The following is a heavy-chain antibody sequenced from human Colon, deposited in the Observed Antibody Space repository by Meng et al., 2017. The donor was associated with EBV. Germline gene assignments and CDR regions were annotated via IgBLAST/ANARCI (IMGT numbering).Heavy chain of an antibody. J-gene: IGHJ4*02. Sequence: VQLQESGPGLVTPSQTLSLTCTVSGGSISSGDYYWSWIRQPPGKGLEWIGYIYYSGSTHYNPSLKSRVTISVDTSKNQFSLKVSSVTAADTAVYYCARQATGYCSGGSCYSGSIIDYWGQGTLVTVSS. D-gene: IGHD2-15*01. V-gene: IGHV4-30-4*01. CDR2: IYYSGST. CDR1: GGSISSGDYY. CDR3: ARQATGYCSGGSCYSGSIIDY.